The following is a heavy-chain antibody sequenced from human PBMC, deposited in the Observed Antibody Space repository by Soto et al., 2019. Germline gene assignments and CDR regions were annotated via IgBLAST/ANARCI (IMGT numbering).Heavy chain of an antibody. J-gene: IGHJ4*02. CDR1: GYSFNIYW. V-gene: IGHV5-51*01. CDR3: ARGGVSTRTFDY. D-gene: IGHD3-3*01. CDR2: IYPGDSDT. Sequence: GESLKLSCKGSGYSFNIYWIGWVRQMPGKGLEWMGIIYPGDSDTRYRPSFQGQVTISADKSISSAYLQWSSLRASDTAMYYCARGGVSTRTFDYWGQGTPVTVSS.